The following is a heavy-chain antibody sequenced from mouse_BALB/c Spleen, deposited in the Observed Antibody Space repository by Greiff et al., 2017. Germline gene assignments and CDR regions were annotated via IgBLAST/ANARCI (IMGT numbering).Heavy chain of an antibody. CDR1: GFSLTSYG. CDR2: IWAGGST. Sequence: VHLVESGPGLVAPSQSLSITCTVSGFSLTSYGVHWVRQPPGKGLEWLGVIWAGGSTNYNSALMSRLSISKDNSKSQVFLKMNSLQTDDTAMYYCARDNYGYYFDYWGQGTTLTVSS. J-gene: IGHJ2*01. V-gene: IGHV2-9*02. CDR3: ARDNYGYYFDY. D-gene: IGHD1-2*01.